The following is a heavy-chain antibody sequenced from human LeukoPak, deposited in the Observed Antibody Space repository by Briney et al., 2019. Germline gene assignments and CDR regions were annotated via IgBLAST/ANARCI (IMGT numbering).Heavy chain of an antibody. CDR2: IYSGGST. V-gene: IGHV3-53*04. Sequence: PGGSLRLSCAASGFTVSSNYMSWVRQAPGKGLEWVSVIYSGGSTYYADSVKGRFTISRHNSKNTLYLQMDSLRAEDTAVYYCARDHYGDYGGSDAFDIWGQGTMVTVSS. D-gene: IGHD4-17*01. CDR1: GFTVSSNY. CDR3: ARDHYGDYGGSDAFDI. J-gene: IGHJ3*02.